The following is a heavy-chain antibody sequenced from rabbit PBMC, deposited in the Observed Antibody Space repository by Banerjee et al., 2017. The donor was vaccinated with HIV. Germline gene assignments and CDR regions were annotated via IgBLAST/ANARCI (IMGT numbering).Heavy chain of an antibody. V-gene: IGHV1S40*01. CDR1: GFSFSSGYY. J-gene: IGHJ4*01. CDR2: IYVGSSVST. D-gene: IGHD4-2*01. Sequence: QSLEESGGGLVQPGVSLTLTCKASGFSFSSGYYMCWVRQAPGKGLEYIACIYVGSSVSTYYANWAKGRFTVSKTSSTTVTLQMTSLTAADTATYFCAREAGTYFNLWGPGTLVTVS. CDR3: AREAGTYFNL.